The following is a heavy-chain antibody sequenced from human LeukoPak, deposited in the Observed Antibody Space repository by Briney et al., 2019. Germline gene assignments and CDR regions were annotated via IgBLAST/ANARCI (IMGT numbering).Heavy chain of an antibody. Sequence: GGSLRLSCEASGFTFSTYWMSWVRQAPGKGLEWVANIKQDGSEKYYVDSVKGRFTISRDNAKNSLYLQMNSLRAEDTAVYYCAFGGRYFFDYWGQGTLVTVSS. CDR1: GFTFSTYW. J-gene: IGHJ4*02. V-gene: IGHV3-7*03. CDR3: AFGGRYFFDY. D-gene: IGHD3-10*01. CDR2: IKQDGSEK.